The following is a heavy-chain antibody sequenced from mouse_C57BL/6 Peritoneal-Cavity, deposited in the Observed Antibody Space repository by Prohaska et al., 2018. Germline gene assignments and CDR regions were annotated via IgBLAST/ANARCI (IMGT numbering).Heavy chain of an antibody. Sequence: EVKLLQSGGGLVQPGGSLKLSCAASGIDFSRYWMSWVRRAPGKGLEWIGEINPDSSTINYAPSLKDKFIISRDNAKNTLYLQMSKVRSEDTALYYCATYYSNYWFAYWGQVTLVTVSA. CDR1: GIDFSRYW. CDR2: INPDSSTI. CDR3: ATYYSNYWFAY. V-gene: IGHV4-1*01. D-gene: IGHD2-5*01. J-gene: IGHJ3*01.